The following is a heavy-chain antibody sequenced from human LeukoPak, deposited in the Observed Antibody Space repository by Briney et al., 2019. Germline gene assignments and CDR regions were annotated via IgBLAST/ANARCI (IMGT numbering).Heavy chain of an antibody. Sequence: PGGSLRLSCAASGFTFSSYAMSWVRQTPGKGLEWVSAISGSGGSTHYADSVKGRFTISRDNSKNTLYLQMNGLRAEGTALYYCAKDVYYYDSSGSHNWFDPWGQGTLVTVSS. CDR1: GFTFSSYA. CDR3: AKDVYYYDSSGSHNWFDP. CDR2: ISGSGGST. D-gene: IGHD3-22*01. V-gene: IGHV3-23*01. J-gene: IGHJ5*02.